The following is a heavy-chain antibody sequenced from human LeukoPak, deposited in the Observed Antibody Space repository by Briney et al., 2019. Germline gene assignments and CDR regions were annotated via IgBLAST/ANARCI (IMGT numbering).Heavy chain of an antibody. CDR2: INHSGST. V-gene: IGHV4-34*01. J-gene: IGHJ5*02. CDR1: GGSFSGYY. Sequence: PSETLSLTCAVYGGSFSGYYWSWIRQPPGKGLEWIGEINHSGSTNYNPSLKSRVTISVDTSKNQSSLKLSSVTAADTAVYYCARARVVPAAMYWFDPWGQGTLVTVSS. CDR3: ARARVVPAAMYWFDP. D-gene: IGHD2-2*01.